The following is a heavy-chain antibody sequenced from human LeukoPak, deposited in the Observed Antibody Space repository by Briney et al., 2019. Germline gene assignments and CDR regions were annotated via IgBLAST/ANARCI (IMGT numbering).Heavy chain of an antibody. CDR3: AKALDYSNWDY. V-gene: IGHV3-23*01. D-gene: IGHD4-11*01. CDR1: GFTFSSYA. CDR2: ISGGSGST. J-gene: IGHJ4*02. Sequence: GGSLRLSCAASGFTFSSYAMSWVRQAPGKGLAWVSTISGGSGSTYCADSVKGRFTISRDNSKNTLYLQMNSLRAEDSALYYCAKALDYSNWDYWGQGTLVTVSS.